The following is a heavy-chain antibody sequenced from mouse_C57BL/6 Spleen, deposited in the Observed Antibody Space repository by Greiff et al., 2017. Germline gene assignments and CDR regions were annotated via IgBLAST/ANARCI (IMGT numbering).Heavy chain of an antibody. V-gene: IGHV1-53*01. Sequence: QVQLQQPGTELVKPGASVKLSCKASGYTFTSYWMHWVKQRPGQGLEWIGNINPSNGGTNYNEKFKSKATLTVDKSASTAYMQLSSQTSEDSAVYYCAITTVVATDYFDVWGTGTTVTVSS. CDR3: AITTVVATDYFDV. J-gene: IGHJ1*03. CDR1: GYTFTSYW. CDR2: INPSNGGT. D-gene: IGHD1-1*01.